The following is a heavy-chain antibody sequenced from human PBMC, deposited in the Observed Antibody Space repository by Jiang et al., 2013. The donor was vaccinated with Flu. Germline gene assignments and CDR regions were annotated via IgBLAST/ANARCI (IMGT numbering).Heavy chain of an antibody. Sequence: QSGSELQKPGASVKVSCKTSGYSFIDYAMNWVRQAPGQGLEWMGWINTHTGNPMYAQGFSGRFVFPLDTSVNTAYLQITSLKAEDTAVYYCARGGSSWTKLDYWGQGTLVTVSS. CDR2: INTHTGNP. J-gene: IGHJ4*02. CDR3: ARGGSSWTKLDY. D-gene: IGHD2-2*01. V-gene: IGHV7-4-1*02. CDR1: GYSFIDYA.